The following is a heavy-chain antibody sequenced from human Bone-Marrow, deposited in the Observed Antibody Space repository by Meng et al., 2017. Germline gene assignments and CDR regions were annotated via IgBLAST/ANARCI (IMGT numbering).Heavy chain of an antibody. J-gene: IGHJ4*02. CDR2: SNHSGST. CDR1: GGSFSDYY. Sequence: VHPQESGPGMVNPSDTLSVTCVIPGGSFSDYYWSWIRQPPGKGLEWIGESNHSGSTNYNPSLESRATISVDTSQNNLSLKLSSVTAADSAVYYCARGPTTMAHDLDYWGQGTLVTVSS. V-gene: IGHV4-34*01. CDR3: ARGPTTMAHDLDY. D-gene: IGHD4-11*01.